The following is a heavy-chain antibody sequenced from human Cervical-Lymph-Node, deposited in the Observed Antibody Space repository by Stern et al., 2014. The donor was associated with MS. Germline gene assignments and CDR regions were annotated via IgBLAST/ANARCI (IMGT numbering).Heavy chain of an antibody. CDR3: ARGLLGSENAFDI. CDR1: GYTFTSYG. V-gene: IGHV1-18*01. CDR2: NSAYNGNI. Sequence: VQLVQSGAEVKKPGASVKVSCKASGYTFTSYGISWVRQASGQGLEWMGVNSAYNGNINCGQKLQVRVTMTTDTSTSTAYMELRSLRSDDTAVYYCARGLLGSENAFDIWGQGTMVTVSS. D-gene: IGHD2-15*01. J-gene: IGHJ3*02.